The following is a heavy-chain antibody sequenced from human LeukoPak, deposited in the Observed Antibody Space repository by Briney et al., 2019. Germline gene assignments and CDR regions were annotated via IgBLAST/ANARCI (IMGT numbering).Heavy chain of an antibody. Sequence: PGGSLRLSCAASGFTFNSYGMHWVRQAPGKGLEWVAFIRYDGVNKYYADSVKGRFTISRDNSKNTLYLQMNSLRAEDTAVYYCAKTATDLYYCYYMDVWGKGTTVTVSS. D-gene: IGHD5-12*01. CDR2: IRYDGVNK. J-gene: IGHJ6*03. CDR1: GFTFNSYG. CDR3: AKTATDLYYCYYMDV. V-gene: IGHV3-30*02.